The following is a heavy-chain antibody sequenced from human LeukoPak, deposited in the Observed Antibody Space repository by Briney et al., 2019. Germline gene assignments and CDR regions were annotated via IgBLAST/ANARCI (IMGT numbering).Heavy chain of an antibody. V-gene: IGHV3-43*01. CDR2: ISWDGDTT. Sequence: GGSLRLSCAASGFTFDDYTMHWVRQTPGKGLEWVSGISWDGDTTYYADSVKGRFTISRDNNKNSLYLQMNSLRTEDTAFYYCAKDSLQQIALAGTAFDYWGQGTLVAVSS. D-gene: IGHD6-19*01. CDR1: GFTFDDYT. J-gene: IGHJ4*02. CDR3: AKDSLQQIALAGTAFDY.